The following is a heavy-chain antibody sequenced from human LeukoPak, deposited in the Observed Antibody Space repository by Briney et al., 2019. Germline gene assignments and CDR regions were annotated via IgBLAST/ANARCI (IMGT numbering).Heavy chain of an antibody. J-gene: IGHJ4*02. CDR2: ISGSSNYI. V-gene: IGHV3-21*01. CDR1: GFTFSDYN. D-gene: IGHD6-6*01. Sequence: GGSLRLSCAASGFTFSDYNMNWVRQAPGKGLEWVSSISGSSNYIYYADSVKGRITNSRDNAKNSLYLQMNTLGAEDTAVYYCARRMEYSSSPGDYWGRGTLVTVSS. CDR3: ARRMEYSSSPGDY.